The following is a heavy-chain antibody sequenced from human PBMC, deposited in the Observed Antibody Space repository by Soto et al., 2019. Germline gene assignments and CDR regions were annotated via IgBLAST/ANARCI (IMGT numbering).Heavy chain of an antibody. V-gene: IGHV1-69*08. CDR3: ARDRDDCSGGSCYSGWYFDL. D-gene: IGHD2-15*01. J-gene: IGHJ2*01. Sequence: QVQLVQSGAEVKKPGSSVKVSCKASGGTFSSYTISWVRQAPGQGLEWMRRIIPILGIANYAQKFQGRVTITADKSTSTAYMELSSLRSEDTAVYYCARDRDDCSGGSCYSGWYFDLWGRGTLVTVSS. CDR1: GGTFSSYT. CDR2: IIPILGIA.